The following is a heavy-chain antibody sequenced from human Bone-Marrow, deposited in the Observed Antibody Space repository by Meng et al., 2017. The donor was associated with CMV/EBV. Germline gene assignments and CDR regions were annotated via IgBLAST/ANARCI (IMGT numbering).Heavy chain of an antibody. CDR2: IRYDGSNK. V-gene: IGHV3-30*02. CDR3: AKDRIVVVPAASDGVFDY. J-gene: IGHJ4*02. Sequence: GESLKISFAASGFTFSSYGMHWVRQAPGKGLEWVAFIRYDGSNKYYADSVKGRFTISRDNSKNTLYLQMNSLRAEDTAVYYCAKDRIVVVPAASDGVFDYWGQGTLVTVSS. CDR1: GFTFSSYG. D-gene: IGHD2-2*01.